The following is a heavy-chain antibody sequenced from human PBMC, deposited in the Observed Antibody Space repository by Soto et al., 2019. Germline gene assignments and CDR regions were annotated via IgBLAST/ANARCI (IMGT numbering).Heavy chain of an antibody. CDR1: GFTFSSYA. Sequence: EVQLLESGGGLVQPGGSLRLSCAASGFTFSSYAMSWVRQAPGKGLEWVSAISGSGGTTYYADSVKGRFTFSRDNSKNTLYLQMNRLRAEDTAVYYSAKTASGWFSAVDIWGQGTMVTGSS. D-gene: IGHD6-13*01. J-gene: IGHJ3*02. CDR3: AKTASGWFSAVDI. V-gene: IGHV3-23*01. CDR2: ISGSGGTT.